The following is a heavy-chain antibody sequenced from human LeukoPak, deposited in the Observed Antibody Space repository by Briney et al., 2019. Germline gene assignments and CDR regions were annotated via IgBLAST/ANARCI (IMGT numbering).Heavy chain of an antibody. CDR1: GYSFTSYW. Sequence: PGASLKISCTCAGYSFTSYWIGWVRQLPGKVLELMGIISTGGSDTRDNPSFQSHVTTSAVRSITTYYLQWSILNDSDTAKYYSAKPRDPGLAVAIDYWGQGTLVTVYS. V-gene: IGHV5-51*01. CDR3: AKPRDPGLAVAIDY. D-gene: IGHD6-19*01. J-gene: IGHJ4*02. CDR2: ISTGGSDT.